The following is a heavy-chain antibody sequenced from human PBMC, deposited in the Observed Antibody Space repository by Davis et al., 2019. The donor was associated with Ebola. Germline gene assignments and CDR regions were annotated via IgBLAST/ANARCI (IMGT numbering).Heavy chain of an antibody. Sequence: PGGSLRLSCAASGFTFGNYAMSWVRQAPGKGLEWVSAITGSDGSTYCADSVKGRFTISRDNSKNTLNLQMNSLRAEDTAIYYCAKVLQATNLLATTYYYYALDVWGQGTTVTVSS. V-gene: IGHV3-23*01. CDR3: AKVLQATNLLATTYYYYALDV. J-gene: IGHJ6*02. D-gene: IGHD5-12*01. CDR2: ITGSDGST. CDR1: GFTFGNYA.